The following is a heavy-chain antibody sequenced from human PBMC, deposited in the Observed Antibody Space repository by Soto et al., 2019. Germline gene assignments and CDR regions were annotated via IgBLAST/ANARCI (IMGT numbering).Heavy chain of an antibody. CDR1: GFTFSDHY. Sequence: EVQLVESGGGLVQPGGSLRLSCAASGFTFSDHYMDWVRQAPGKGLERVGRTRNAANSFSTQYAASVKGRFTISRDGSQSSLYLQMNSLKTEDTAVYYCARISTTRTDYLDYWGQGPVVTVSS. CDR3: ARISTTRTDYLDY. CDR2: TRNAANSFST. J-gene: IGHJ4*02. V-gene: IGHV3-72*01. D-gene: IGHD3-3*02.